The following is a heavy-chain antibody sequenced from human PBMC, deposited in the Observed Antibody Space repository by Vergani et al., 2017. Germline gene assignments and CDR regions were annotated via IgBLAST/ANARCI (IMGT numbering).Heavy chain of an antibody. CDR1: ESSFISNE. CDR3: ASGGHGSKNGGALQP. D-gene: IGHD3-10*01. V-gene: IGHV5-51*03. CDR2: INPIDSKI. J-gene: IGHJ3*01. Sequence: EVMLVQSGAEVKKPGESLKISCKYSESSFISNEIAWVRQMSGKGLQWMGNINPIDSKIAYSPSFQGQAIMSLDKSITTAYLQWRGLKASDTAIYFCASGGHGSKNGGALQPWGQGTNITVSS.